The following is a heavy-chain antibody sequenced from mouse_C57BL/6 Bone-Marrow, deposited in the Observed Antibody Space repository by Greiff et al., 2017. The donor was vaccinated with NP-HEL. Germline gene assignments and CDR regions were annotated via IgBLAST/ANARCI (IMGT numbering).Heavy chain of an antibody. D-gene: IGHD2-4*01. CDR2: INPNNGGT. CDR1: GYTFTDYN. J-gene: IGHJ4*01. CDR3: ARNYDPGYAMDY. Sequence: EVQLQESGPELVKPGASVKMSCKASGYTFTDYNMHWVKQSHGKSLEWIGYINPNNGGTSYNQKFKGKATLTVNKSSSTAYMELRSLTSEDSAVYYCARNYDPGYAMDYWGQGTSVTVSS. V-gene: IGHV1-22*01.